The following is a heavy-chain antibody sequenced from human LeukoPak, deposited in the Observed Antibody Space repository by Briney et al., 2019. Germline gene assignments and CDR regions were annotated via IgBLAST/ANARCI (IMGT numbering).Heavy chain of an antibody. Sequence: SETLSLTCTVSGGSISSGGYYWSWIRQPPGKGLEWIGEINHSGSTNYNPSLKSRVTISVDTSKKQFSLKLSSVTAADTAVYYCVTYYFDSSGPKKNYWGQGTLVTVSS. CDR2: INHSGST. D-gene: IGHD3-22*01. J-gene: IGHJ4*02. CDR3: VTYYFDSSGPKKNY. CDR1: GGSISSGGYY. V-gene: IGHV4-39*07.